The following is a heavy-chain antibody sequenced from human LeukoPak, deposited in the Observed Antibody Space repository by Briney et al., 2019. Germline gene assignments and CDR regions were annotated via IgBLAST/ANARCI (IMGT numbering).Heavy chain of an antibody. Sequence: GGSLRLSCAASEFTFSSYWMSWVRQAPGKGLEWVANINQDGSKKYSVDSVKGRFTISRDNSKNTLYLQMNSLRAEDTAVYYCARDWVAAGGDYMDVWGKGTTVTISS. J-gene: IGHJ6*03. V-gene: IGHV3-7*01. D-gene: IGHD6-13*01. CDR2: INQDGSKK. CDR3: ARDWVAAGGDYMDV. CDR1: EFTFSSYW.